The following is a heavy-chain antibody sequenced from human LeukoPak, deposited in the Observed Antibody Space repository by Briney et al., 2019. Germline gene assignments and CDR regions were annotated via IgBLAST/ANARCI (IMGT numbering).Heavy chain of an antibody. CDR2: ISSSGSTI. CDR3: ARDTRITIFGVVISLDY. D-gene: IGHD3-3*01. V-gene: IGHV3-11*04. Sequence: PGGSLRLSCAASGFTFSDYYMSWIRQAPGKGLEWVSYISSSGSTIYYADSVKGRFTISRDNAKNSLYLQMNSLRAEDTAVYYCARDTRITIFGVVISLDYWGQGTLVTVSS. CDR1: GFTFSDYY. J-gene: IGHJ4*02.